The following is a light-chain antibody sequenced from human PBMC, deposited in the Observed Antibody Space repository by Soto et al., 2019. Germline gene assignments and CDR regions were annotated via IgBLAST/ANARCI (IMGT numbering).Light chain of an antibody. V-gene: IGKV1-39*01. CDR3: QQRYSTLFT. Sequence: DIQMTQSPSSLSASVGDRVTITCRASQSISSYLNWYQQKPGKAPKLLIYAASSLQSGVPSRFSGSGSGTDFTLTISSLQPEDFATYYCQQRYSTLFTFCPGTKVDIK. CDR1: QSISSY. CDR2: AAS. J-gene: IGKJ3*01.